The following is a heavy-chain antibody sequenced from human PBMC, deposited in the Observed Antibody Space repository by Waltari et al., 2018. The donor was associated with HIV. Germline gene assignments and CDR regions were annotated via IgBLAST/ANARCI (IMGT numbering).Heavy chain of an antibody. V-gene: IGHV4-34*01. CDR3: ARGREYGSSSDLED. CDR1: GASFSNFY. J-gene: IGHJ4*02. D-gene: IGHD6-6*01. Sequence: QVQLKQWGAGLLKPSETLSLTCAVYGASFSNFYWTWVRRPPGKGLEWIGEINHSGTTTYNPSLKSRFNISIDTSKRQFSLKVKSVTAADTAVYYCARGREYGSSSDLEDWGQGTLVTVSS. CDR2: INHSGTT.